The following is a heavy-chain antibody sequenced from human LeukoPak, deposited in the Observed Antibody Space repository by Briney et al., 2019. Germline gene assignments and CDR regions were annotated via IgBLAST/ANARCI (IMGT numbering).Heavy chain of an antibody. Sequence: GGSLRLSCAASGLTFRTSWLNWVRQAPGKGLEWVAQIKQDGSEIYYMDSVKGRFTISRDDAKNSVLLQMNSLTAEDTAIYYCARGRGDYWGQGTLVTVSS. V-gene: IGHV3-7*04. J-gene: IGHJ4*02. CDR1: GLTFRTSW. CDR3: ARGRGDY. CDR2: IKQDGSEI. D-gene: IGHD3-10*01.